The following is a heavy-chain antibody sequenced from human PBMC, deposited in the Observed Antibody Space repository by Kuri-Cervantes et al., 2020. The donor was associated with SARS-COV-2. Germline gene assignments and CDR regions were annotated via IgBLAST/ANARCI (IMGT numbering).Heavy chain of an antibody. CDR1: GFTFSSYS. J-gene: IGHJ4*02. V-gene: IGHV3-21*01. D-gene: IGHD5-12*01. Sequence: GGSLGLSCAASGFTFSSYSMNWVRQAPGKGLEWVSSISSSSSYIYYADSVKGRFTISRDNAKNSLYLQMNSLRAEDTAVYYCARAQRGLMVALDYWGQGTLVTVSS. CDR3: ARAQRGLMVALDY. CDR2: ISSSSSYI.